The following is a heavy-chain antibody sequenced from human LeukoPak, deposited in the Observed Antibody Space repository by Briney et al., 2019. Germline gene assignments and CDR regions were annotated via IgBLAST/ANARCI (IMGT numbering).Heavy chain of an antibody. D-gene: IGHD5-12*01. Sequence: GGSLRLSCAASGFTFSSYGMHWVRQAPGKGLEWVAVISYDGSNKYYADSVKGRFTISRDNSKNTLYLQMNSLRAEDTAVYYCAKQQGRIVTTGYWGQGTLVTVSS. CDR3: AKQQGRIVTTGY. CDR2: ISYDGSNK. V-gene: IGHV3-30*18. CDR1: GFTFSSYG. J-gene: IGHJ4*02.